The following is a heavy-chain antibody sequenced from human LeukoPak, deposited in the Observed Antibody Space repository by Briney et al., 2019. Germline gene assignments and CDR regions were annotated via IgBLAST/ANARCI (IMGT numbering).Heavy chain of an antibody. Sequence: GGSLRLSCAASGFTFSDTWRSWVRQAPGKGLEWVGSIKSRTDGGTTDYAAPGKGRFSISRDDSKNTLYLQMNILKTEDTAVYYCYTDSTIVYWGQGTLVTVSS. D-gene: IGHD3-9*01. CDR1: GFTFSDTW. J-gene: IGHJ4*02. CDR2: IKSRTDGGTT. V-gene: IGHV3-15*01. CDR3: YTDSTIVY.